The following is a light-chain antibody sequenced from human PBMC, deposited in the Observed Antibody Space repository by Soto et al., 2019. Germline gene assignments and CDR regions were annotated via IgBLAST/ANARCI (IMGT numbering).Light chain of an antibody. Sequence: EIVLTQSPGTLSLSPGERATLSCRASQSVSSNYLAWYQEKPGQAPRLLLYGASTRATGTPTRFSGSGSGTEFTLTISSLQSEDFAIYYCQQYKSWPPITFGQGTRREIK. V-gene: IGKV3-15*01. CDR2: GAS. J-gene: IGKJ5*01. CDR3: QQYKSWPPIT. CDR1: QSVSSN.